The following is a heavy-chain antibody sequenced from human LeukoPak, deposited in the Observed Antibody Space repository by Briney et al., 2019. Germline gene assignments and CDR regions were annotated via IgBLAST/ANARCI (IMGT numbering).Heavy chain of an antibody. CDR1: GGSISSSSYY. CDR2: IYYSGST. J-gene: IGHJ5*02. CDR3: ARRPSFGYNWFDP. D-gene: IGHD3-10*01. V-gene: IGHV4-39*01. Sequence: PSETLSLTCTVSGGSISSSSYYWGWIRQPPGKGLGWIGSIYYSGSTYYNPSLKSRVTISVDTSKNQFSLKLSSVTAADTAVYYCARRPSFGYNWFDPWGQGTLVTVSS.